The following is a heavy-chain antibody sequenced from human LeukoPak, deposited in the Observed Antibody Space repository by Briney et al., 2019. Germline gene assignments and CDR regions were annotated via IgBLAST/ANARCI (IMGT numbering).Heavy chain of an antibody. J-gene: IGHJ3*02. CDR2: IFHSGST. CDR1: GYSISSGYY. D-gene: IGHD3-10*02. V-gene: IGHV4-38-2*01. Sequence: PSETLSLTCAVSGYSISSGYYWAWIRQFPGKVLEWIGSIFHSGSTYDNPSLKSRVSTSVDASKNHFSLTLTSVTAEDTAVYHCARHMTTDMLDAFDIWGQGTMVIISS. CDR3: ARHMTTDMLDAFDI.